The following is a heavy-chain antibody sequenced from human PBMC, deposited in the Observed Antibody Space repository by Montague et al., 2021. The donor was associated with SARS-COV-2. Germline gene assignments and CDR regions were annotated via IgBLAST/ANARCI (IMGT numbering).Heavy chain of an antibody. J-gene: IGHJ3*02. CDR1: GFTFSSYS. D-gene: IGHD3-22*01. CDR2: ISYDGSNK. V-gene: IGHV3-30-3*01. CDR3: ARAGGYRDAFDI. Sequence: SLRLSCAASGFTFSSYSMHWVRQAPSKGLEWVAVISYDGSNKYYADSVKGRFTISRDNSKNTLYLQMNSLRAEDTAVYYCARAGGYRDAFDIWGQGTTVTVSS.